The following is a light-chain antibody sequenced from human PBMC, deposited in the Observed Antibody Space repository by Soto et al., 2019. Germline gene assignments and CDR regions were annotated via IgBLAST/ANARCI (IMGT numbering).Light chain of an antibody. Sequence: DIQMTQSPSTLSGSVGDRVTITCRASQTISSWLAWYQQKPGQPPKLLIYWASMRESGVPDRFSGSGSGTDFTLTITSLQAEDVAVYYCQQYYSLPLTFGGGTKVDNK. J-gene: IGKJ4*01. V-gene: IGKV1-5*03. CDR2: WAS. CDR1: QTISSW. CDR3: QQYYSLPLT.